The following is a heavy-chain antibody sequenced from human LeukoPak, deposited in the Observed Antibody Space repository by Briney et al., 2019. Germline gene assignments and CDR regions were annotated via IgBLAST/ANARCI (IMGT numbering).Heavy chain of an antibody. D-gene: IGHD3-22*01. Sequence: GGSLRLSCSASGFTFKKYAMHWVRQAPGKGLEYVSAINSNGGRTYYADSVKGRFSISRDNSKNTLFLQMSSLRVEDTAVYYCVKDLYYDNSGYYSGAFDYWGQGTLVTVSS. V-gene: IGHV3-64D*06. CDR3: VKDLYYDNSGYYSGAFDY. CDR1: GFTFKKYA. J-gene: IGHJ4*02. CDR2: INSNGGRT.